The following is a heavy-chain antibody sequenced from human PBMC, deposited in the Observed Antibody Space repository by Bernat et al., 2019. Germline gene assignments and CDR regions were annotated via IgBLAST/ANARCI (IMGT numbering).Heavy chain of an antibody. V-gene: IGHV1-3*01. Sequence: GYTFTIYAMHCVRQAPVQRLEWMGWINAGNGNTKSSQKFQARVTLTSDTASSTAYMELSSLRYEDTAVYYCARDSGINMLQGVAENWFDPWGQGTL. CDR3: ARDSGINMLQGVAENWFDP. J-gene: IGHJ5*02. D-gene: IGHD3-10*01. CDR2: INAGNGNT. CDR1: GYTFTIYA.